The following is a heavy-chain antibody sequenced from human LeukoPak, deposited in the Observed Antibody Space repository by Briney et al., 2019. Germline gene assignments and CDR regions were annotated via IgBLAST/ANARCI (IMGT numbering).Heavy chain of an antibody. CDR2: MNPNSGNT. Sequence: ASVKVSCKASGYTFTSYDINWVRQATGQGLEWMGWMNPNSGNTGYAQKFQGRVTITRNTSISTAYMELSSPRSEDTAVYYCARSEGRWFGELLGYYYYMDVWGKGTTVTVSS. V-gene: IGHV1-8*03. CDR3: ARSEGRWFGELLGYYYYMDV. J-gene: IGHJ6*03. D-gene: IGHD3-10*01. CDR1: GYTFTSYD.